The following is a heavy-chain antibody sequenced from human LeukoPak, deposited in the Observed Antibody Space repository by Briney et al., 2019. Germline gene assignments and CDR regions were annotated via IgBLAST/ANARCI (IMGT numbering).Heavy chain of an antibody. Sequence: SETLSLTCTVSGCSISSSYYYWDWLRQPPGKGLEWIAYIYYSGTTKYNPSLNSRVTISVNSSNNQFSLMNNPVTAADTAVYSCARLHSNTFDYWGQGDLVTVSS. CDR2: IYYSGTT. J-gene: IGHJ4*02. D-gene: IGHD4-11*01. CDR3: ARLHSNTFDY. V-gene: IGHV4-61*05. CDR1: GCSISSSYYY.